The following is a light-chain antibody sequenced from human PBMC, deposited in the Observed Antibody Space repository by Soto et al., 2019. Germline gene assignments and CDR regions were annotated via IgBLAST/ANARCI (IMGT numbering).Light chain of an antibody. CDR1: SSNIGAGFD. J-gene: IGLJ1*01. Sequence: QPVLTQPPSVSGAPGQRITISCTGSSSNIGAGFDVHWYQQVPGTAPKLLIYGNSNRPSGVPDRFSGSKSGTSASLAITGLQAEDESDYYCQSYDSSLSGYVFGTATKLTVL. CDR3: QSYDSSLSGYV. CDR2: GNS. V-gene: IGLV1-40*01.